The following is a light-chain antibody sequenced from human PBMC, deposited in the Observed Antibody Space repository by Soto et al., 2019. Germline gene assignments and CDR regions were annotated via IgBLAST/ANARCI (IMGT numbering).Light chain of an antibody. CDR2: GNS. CDR1: SSNIGAGYD. CDR3: QSHDSSLSAYV. J-gene: IGLJ1*01. V-gene: IGLV1-40*01. Sequence: QSVLTQPPSVSGAPGQRVTISCTGSSSNIGAGYDVHWYQQLPGTAPKLLIYGNSNRPSGVPDRFSGSKSGTSASLATTGLQAEDEADFYCQSHDSSLSAYVFGTGTKVTVL.